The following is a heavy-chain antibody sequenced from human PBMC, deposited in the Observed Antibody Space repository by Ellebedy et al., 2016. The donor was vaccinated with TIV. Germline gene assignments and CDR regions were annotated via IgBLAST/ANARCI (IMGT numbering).Heavy chain of an antibody. J-gene: IGHJ4*02. D-gene: IGHD6-13*01. V-gene: IGHV4-39*07. CDR2: VSYSGST. Sequence: MPSETLSLTCAVSGCSISNSNYFFACIRQPPGKGLEWIATVSYSGSTYYNPSLNSRVTISVDTSKNQFSLLLNSVTAADTAVYYCARETGSSSWVDHWGQGTLVTVSS. CDR3: ARETGSSSWVDH. CDR1: GCSISNSNYF.